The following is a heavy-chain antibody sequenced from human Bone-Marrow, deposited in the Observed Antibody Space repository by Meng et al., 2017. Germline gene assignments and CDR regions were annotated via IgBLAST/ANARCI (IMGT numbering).Heavy chain of an antibody. D-gene: IGHD1-20*01. Sequence: GESLKISCAASGFTFSSYAMSWVRQAPGKGLEWVSAISGSGGSTYYADSVKGRFTISRDNSKNTLYLQMNSLRAEDTAVYYCAKDLRFNPYNWNDVGNPTYGMDVWGQGNTVTGSS. CDR2: ISGSGGST. J-gene: IGHJ6*02. CDR1: GFTFSSYA. V-gene: IGHV3-23*01. CDR3: AKDLRFNPYNWNDVGNPTYGMDV.